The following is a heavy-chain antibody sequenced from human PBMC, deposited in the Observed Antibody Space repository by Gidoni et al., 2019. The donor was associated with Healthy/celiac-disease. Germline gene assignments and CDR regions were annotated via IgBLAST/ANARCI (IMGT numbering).Heavy chain of an antibody. CDR1: ISSSSYY. CDR3: ARLTIDAGFDY. CDR2: IYYSGST. Sequence: ISSSSYYWGWIRQPPGKGLEWIGSIYYSGSTYYNPSLKSRVNISVDMSKKQISLKLSSMTVEDTAVYYCARLTIDAGFDYWGQGTLVTVSS. D-gene: IGHD3-9*01. V-gene: IGHV4-39*01. J-gene: IGHJ4*02.